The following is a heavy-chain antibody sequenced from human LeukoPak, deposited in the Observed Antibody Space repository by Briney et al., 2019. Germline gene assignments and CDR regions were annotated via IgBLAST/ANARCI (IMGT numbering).Heavy chain of an antibody. Sequence: SETLSLTCTVSGDSISTYYWSWIRQSPGKGLEWIGYIYHSGSTKYNPSLKSRVTISVDTSKKQFSLRLSSVTAADTAVYYCARVGYSGYDNRGSFDYWGQGTLVTVSS. CDR1: GDSISTYY. D-gene: IGHD5-12*01. J-gene: IGHJ4*02. CDR2: IYHSGST. CDR3: ARVGYSGYDNRGSFDY. V-gene: IGHV4-59*12.